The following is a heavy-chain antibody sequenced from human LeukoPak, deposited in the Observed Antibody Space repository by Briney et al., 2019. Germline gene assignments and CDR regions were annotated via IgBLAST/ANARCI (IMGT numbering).Heavy chain of an antibody. V-gene: IGHV3-23*01. CDR1: GITLSNYG. CDR3: AERGVVIRVILVGFHKEAYYFDS. Sequence: GGSLRLSCAVSGITLSNYGMSWVRQAPGKGLEWVAGISGSGGSTNYADSVKGRFVISRDTPRNTLYLQMNSLRAEDTAVYFCAERGVVIRVILVGFHKEAYYFDSWGQGGLVTVSS. CDR2: ISGSGGST. J-gene: IGHJ4*02. D-gene: IGHD2-21*01.